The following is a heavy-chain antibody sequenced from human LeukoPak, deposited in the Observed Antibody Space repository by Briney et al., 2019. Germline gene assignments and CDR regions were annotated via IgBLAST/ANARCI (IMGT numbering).Heavy chain of an antibody. CDR3: ARHVGYDYVWGSYRSNAWFDP. Sequence: SETLSLTCTVSGGSISSYYWSWIRQPPGKGLEWIGYIYYSGSTNYNPSLKSRVTISVDTSKNQFSLKLSSVTAADSAVYYCARHVGYDYVWGSYRSNAWFDPRGQGTLVTVSS. V-gene: IGHV4-59*08. CDR1: GGSISSYY. J-gene: IGHJ5*02. D-gene: IGHD3-16*02. CDR2: IYYSGST.